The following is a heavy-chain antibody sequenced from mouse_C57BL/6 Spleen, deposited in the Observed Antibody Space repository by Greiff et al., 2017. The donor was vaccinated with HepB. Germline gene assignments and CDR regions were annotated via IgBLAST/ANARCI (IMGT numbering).Heavy chain of an antibody. CDR2: IWGVGST. D-gene: IGHD1-1*01. CDR3: AGSTYEDYYAMDY. CDR1: GFSLTSYG. Sequence: VQRVESGPGLVAPSQSLSITCTVSGFSLTSYGVDWVRQSPGKGLEWLGVIWGVGSTNYNSALKSRLSISKDNSKSQVFLKMNSLQTDDTAMYYCAGSTYEDYYAMDYWGQGTSVTVSS. V-gene: IGHV2-6*01. J-gene: IGHJ4*01.